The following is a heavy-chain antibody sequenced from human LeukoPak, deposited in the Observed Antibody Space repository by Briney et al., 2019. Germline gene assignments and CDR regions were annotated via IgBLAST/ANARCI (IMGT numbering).Heavy chain of an antibody. CDR3: ARARYGDYYYYMDV. Sequence: SMRLSCAASGFTFSSYWMHWVRQAAGKGLEWVSRIKTDSISTNYADSVKGRFTISRDDAKSSLYLQMNSLRAEDTAVYYWARARYGDYYYYMDVWGIGTTV. J-gene: IGHJ6*03. V-gene: IGHV3-74*01. CDR1: GFTFSSYW. D-gene: IGHD3-10*01. CDR2: IKTDSIST.